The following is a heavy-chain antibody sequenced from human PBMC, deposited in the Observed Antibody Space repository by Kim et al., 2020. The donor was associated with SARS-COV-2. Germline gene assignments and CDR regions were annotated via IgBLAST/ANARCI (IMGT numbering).Heavy chain of an antibody. D-gene: IGHD1-26*01. CDR1: GGSFSGYY. J-gene: IGHJ4*02. CDR3: ARDRIVGATKGADY. CDR2: INHSGST. V-gene: IGHV4-34*01. Sequence: SETLSLTCAVYGGSFSGYYWSWIRQPPGKGLEWIGEINHSGSTNYNPSLKSRVTISVDTSKNQFSLKLSSVTAADTAVYYCARDRIVGATKGADYWGQGT.